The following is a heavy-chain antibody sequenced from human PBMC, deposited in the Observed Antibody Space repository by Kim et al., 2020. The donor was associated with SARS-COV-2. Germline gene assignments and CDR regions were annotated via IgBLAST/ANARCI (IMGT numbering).Heavy chain of an antibody. CDR1: GFTFSTYA. J-gene: IGHJ3*02. D-gene: IGHD6-19*01. CDR3: AKYSSAWYNDAFDI. CDR2: ISGSGDST. Sequence: GGSLRLSCAVSGFTFSTYAMSWVRQAPGKGLEWVSAISGSGDSTFYADSVRGRFTISRDNSKNTLYLQMYCLRAEDTAVYYCAKYSSAWYNDAFDIWGQGTMVTVSS. V-gene: IGHV3-23*01.